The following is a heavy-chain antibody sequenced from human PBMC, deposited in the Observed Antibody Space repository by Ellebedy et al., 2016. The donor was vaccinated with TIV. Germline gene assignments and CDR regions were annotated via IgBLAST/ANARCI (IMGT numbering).Heavy chain of an antibody. CDR3: ASTPFSAGSGYHPHDY. CDR1: AASISSYY. J-gene: IGHJ4*02. D-gene: IGHD5-12*01. Sequence: MPSETLSLTCTVSAASISSYYWSWIRQPPGKGLEWIGYIYYNENTNYNPSLKSRVTISVDTSKNQFSLNLNSVTAADTAVYFCASTPFSAGSGYHPHDYWGQGILVTVSS. CDR2: IYYNENT. V-gene: IGHV4-59*08.